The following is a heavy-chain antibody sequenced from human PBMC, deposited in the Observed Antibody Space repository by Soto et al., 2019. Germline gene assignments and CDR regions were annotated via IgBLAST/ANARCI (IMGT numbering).Heavy chain of an antibody. J-gene: IGHJ6*02. CDR3: TGITWFRGMDV. CDR2: TYYKSKWNN. D-gene: IGHD3-10*01. V-gene: IGHV6-1*01. Sequence: TLSLTCVISGDSVSSNSAGWNWIRQSPSRGLEWLGRTYYKSKWNNDYALSVKSRITINPDTSKNQFSLHLYSVTPEDTAVYYCTGITWFRGMDVWGQGTPVTVSS. CDR1: GDSVSSNSAG.